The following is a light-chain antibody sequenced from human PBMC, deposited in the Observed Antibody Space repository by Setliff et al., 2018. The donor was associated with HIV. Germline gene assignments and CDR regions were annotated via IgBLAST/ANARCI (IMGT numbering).Light chain of an antibody. CDR1: QSVLYSSNNKNY. CDR3: QQYYSTPRLT. V-gene: IGKV4-1*01. Sequence: DIVMTQSPDSLAVSLGERATINCKSSQSVLYSSNNKNYLAWYQQKPGQPPKLLIYWASTRESGVPDRFSGSGSGTDFTFTISSLQAEDVAVYYCQQYYSTPRLTFGGGTKVDIK. CDR2: WAS. J-gene: IGKJ4*01.